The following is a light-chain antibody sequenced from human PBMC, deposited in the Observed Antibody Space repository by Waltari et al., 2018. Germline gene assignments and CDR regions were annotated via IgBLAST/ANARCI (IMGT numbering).Light chain of an antibody. CDR2: DAS. CDR3: QQRSNWPPVVT. V-gene: IGKV3-11*01. J-gene: IGKJ5*01. CDR1: QSVSSY. Sequence: EIVLTQAPATLSLSPGERATHSCRASQSVSSYLAWYQHKPGQSPRLLIYDASNRATGIPARFSGSGSGTDFTLTISSLEPEDFAVYYCQQRSNWPPVVTFGQGTRLEIK.